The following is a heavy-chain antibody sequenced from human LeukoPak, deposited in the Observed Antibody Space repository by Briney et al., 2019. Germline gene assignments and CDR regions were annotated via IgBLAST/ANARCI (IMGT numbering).Heavy chain of an antibody. J-gene: IGHJ4*02. Sequence: SETLSLTCTVSGGSISSYYWSWIRQPPGKGLEWIGYIYYSGSTNYNPSLKSRVTISVDTSKNQFSLKLSSVTAADTAVYYCARGLGSRGIVGATAYFDYWGQGTLVTVSS. V-gene: IGHV4-59*12. D-gene: IGHD1-26*01. CDR3: ARGLGSRGIVGATAYFDY. CDR2: IYYSGST. CDR1: GGSISSYY.